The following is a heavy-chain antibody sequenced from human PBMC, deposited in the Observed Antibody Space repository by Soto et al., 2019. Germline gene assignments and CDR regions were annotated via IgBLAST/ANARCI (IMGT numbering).Heavy chain of an antibody. CDR3: ARIAARPYDAFDI. CDR1: GFTFSDYY. CDR2: ILGSGSTI. D-gene: IGHD6-6*01. J-gene: IGHJ3*02. V-gene: IGHV3-11*01. Sequence: GSLRLSCAASGFTFSDYYMSWIRQAPGKGLEWVSSILGSGSTIYYADSVKGRFTISRDNAKNSLYLQMNSLRAEDTAVYYCARIAARPYDAFDIWGQGTMVTVSS.